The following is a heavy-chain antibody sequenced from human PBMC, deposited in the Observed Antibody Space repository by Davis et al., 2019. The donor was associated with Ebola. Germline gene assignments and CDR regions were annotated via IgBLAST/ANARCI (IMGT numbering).Heavy chain of an antibody. CDR3: ARITMHRGVMTRRPFDY. V-gene: IGHV4-39*01. J-gene: IGHJ4*02. Sequence: SGTLSLTCTVSGGSISSSLYYWSWIRQPPGKGLEWIGSIYQSGSTHYNPSLKSRVTISVDTSQKQFSLNLSSVTAADTAVYYCARITMHRGVMTRRPFDYWGQGILVTVSS. CDR1: GGSISSSLYY. D-gene: IGHD3-10*01. CDR2: IYQSGST.